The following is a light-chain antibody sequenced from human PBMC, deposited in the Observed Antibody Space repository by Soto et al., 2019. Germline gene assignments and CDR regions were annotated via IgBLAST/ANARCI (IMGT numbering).Light chain of an antibody. CDR1: QSVSSY. Sequence: EIVLTQSPATLSLSPGERATLSCRASQSVSSYLAWYQQKPGQPPRLLIYDASNRATGIPARFSGSGSGTDFTLTISSLEPEDFAVYYCQQRSSWPWTFGQGTKVDIK. V-gene: IGKV3-11*01. CDR3: QQRSSWPWT. CDR2: DAS. J-gene: IGKJ1*01.